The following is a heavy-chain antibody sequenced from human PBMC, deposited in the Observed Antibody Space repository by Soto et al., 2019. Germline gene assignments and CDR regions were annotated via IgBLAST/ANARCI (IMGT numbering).Heavy chain of an antibody. CDR2: INSDGSST. V-gene: IGHV3-74*01. CDR3: ARDLYSSSWYPSYYYYSYYGMAV. D-gene: IGHD6-13*01. J-gene: IGHJ6*02. Sequence: GGSLRLSCASSGVTFSSYWMHLVRQAPGKGLVWVSRINSDGSSTSYADSVKGRFTISRDNAKNTLYLQMNSLRAEDTAVYYCARDLYSSSWYPSYYYYSYYGMAVWGQGTTVTVSS. CDR1: GVTFSSYW.